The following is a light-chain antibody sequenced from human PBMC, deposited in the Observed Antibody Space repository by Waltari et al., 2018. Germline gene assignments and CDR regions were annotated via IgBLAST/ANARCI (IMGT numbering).Light chain of an antibody. CDR3: YSPDGSDNHAPWV. Sequence: SYELTQPPSVSVSPGQTARITCSGDALPQKYAYWYEQKSGQARVLVLYEDTKRPSGIPGRFSGSSSGTWVTLIISGAQVEGEADYYCYSPDGSDNHAPWVYGGGTKLTVL. V-gene: IGLV3-10*01. CDR1: ALPQKY. CDR2: EDT. J-gene: IGLJ3*02.